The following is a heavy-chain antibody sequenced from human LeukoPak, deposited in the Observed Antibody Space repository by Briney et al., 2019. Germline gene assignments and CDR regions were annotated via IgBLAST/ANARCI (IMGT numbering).Heavy chain of an antibody. CDR1: DGSISIYY. J-gene: IGHJ4*02. CDR2: TYNSGST. V-gene: IGHV4-59*01. D-gene: IGHD1-1*01. CDR3: VRDIELNY. Sequence: PSETLSLTCTVLDGSISIYYWSWIRQPPGKGLEGIGYTYNSGSTNYNPSLKSRVTISADTSKNQFSLKLTSVTAADTAMYYCVRDIELNYWGQGTLVTVSS.